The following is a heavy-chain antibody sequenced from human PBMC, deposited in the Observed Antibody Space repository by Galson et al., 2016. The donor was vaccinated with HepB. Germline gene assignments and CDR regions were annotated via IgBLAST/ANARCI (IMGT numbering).Heavy chain of an antibody. Sequence: SLRLSCAASGFPFSSYGMHWVRQAPGKGLEWVGVISEDGSKRYFPESGEGRLTISRDNSKNTLYLQMSSLRPEDTAVYYCAISLGYCGGTTCHYYTMEVWGPGTTVTVFS. CDR2: ISEDGSKR. D-gene: IGHD2-21*01. CDR3: AISLGYCGGTTCHYYTMEV. CDR1: GFPFSSYG. J-gene: IGHJ6*02. V-gene: IGHV3-30*03.